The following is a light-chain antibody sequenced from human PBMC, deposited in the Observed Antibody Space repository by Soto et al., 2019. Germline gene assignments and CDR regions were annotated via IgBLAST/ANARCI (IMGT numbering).Light chain of an antibody. J-gene: IGKJ1*01. CDR3: QQYHSYET. Sequence: DIQMTQSPSTLSASVGDRVTITCRASQSINSWLAWYQQKPGKAPKLLIYKASSLESGVPSRFSGGGSRTEFTLTISSLQPDDFATYYCQQYHSYETFGQGTKVEI. CDR1: QSINSW. V-gene: IGKV1-5*03. CDR2: KAS.